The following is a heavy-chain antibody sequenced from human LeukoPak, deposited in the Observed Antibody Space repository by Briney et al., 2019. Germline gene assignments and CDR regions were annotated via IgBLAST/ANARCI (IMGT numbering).Heavy chain of an antibody. D-gene: IGHD2/OR15-2a*01. CDR1: GGSINRSGYY. J-gene: IGHJ4*02. CDR2: IYYSGST. Sequence: SGTLSLTCTVPGGSINRSGYYWGWIRQPPGKGLEWIGSIYYSGSTYYNPSLKSRVTISADTSKKQFSLKLSSVTAADTAVYYCARRIPTFFFDFWGQGILVTVSS. CDR3: ARRIPTFFFDF. V-gene: IGHV4-39*01.